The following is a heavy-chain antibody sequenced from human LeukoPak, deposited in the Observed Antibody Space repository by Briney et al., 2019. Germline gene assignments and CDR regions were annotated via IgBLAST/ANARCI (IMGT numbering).Heavy chain of an antibody. D-gene: IGHD3-3*01. CDR1: GFTFSSYS. V-gene: IGHV3-48*01. Sequence: PGGSLRLSCAASGFTFSSYSMNWVRQAPGKGLEWVSYISSSSSTIYYADSVKGRFTISRDNSKNTLYLQMNSLRAEDTAVYYCAKDGGGSLEWLPPMDVWGQGTTVTVSS. J-gene: IGHJ6*02. CDR3: AKDGGGSLEWLPPMDV. CDR2: ISSSSSTI.